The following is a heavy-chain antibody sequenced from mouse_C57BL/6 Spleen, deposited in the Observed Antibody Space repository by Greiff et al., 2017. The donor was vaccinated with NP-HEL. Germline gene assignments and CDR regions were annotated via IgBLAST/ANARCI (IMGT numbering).Heavy chain of an antibody. J-gene: IGHJ3*01. D-gene: IGHD2-4*01. CDR1: GYTFTSYW. Sequence: QVQLQQPGAELVKPGASVKLSCKASGYTFTSYWMQWVKQRPGQGLEWIGEIDPSDSYTNYNQKFKGKATLTVDTSSSTAYMQLSSLTSEDSAVYYCAREITTGAGFAYWGQGTLDTVSA. CDR3: AREITTGAGFAY. CDR2: IDPSDSYT. V-gene: IGHV1-50*01.